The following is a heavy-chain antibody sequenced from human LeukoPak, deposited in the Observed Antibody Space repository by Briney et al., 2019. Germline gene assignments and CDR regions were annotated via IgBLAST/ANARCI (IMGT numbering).Heavy chain of an antibody. J-gene: IGHJ4*02. Sequence: GGSLRLSCAGAVFIFTDVWMSWVRQAPGKGLEWVGRIKSKSDGGTIDYAAPVKGRITVSRDGSRKTLSLELNNLKTEDTGVYYCTTDLDYWGQGTLVTVSS. CDR3: TTDLDY. CDR1: VFIFTDVW. CDR2: IKSKSDGGTI. V-gene: IGHV3-15*01.